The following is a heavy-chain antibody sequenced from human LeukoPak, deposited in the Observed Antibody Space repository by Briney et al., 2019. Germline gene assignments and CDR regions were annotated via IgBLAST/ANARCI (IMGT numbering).Heavy chain of an antibody. CDR3: ARRERGYSYGFYFDY. CDR2: VYYSGST. J-gene: IGHJ4*02. V-gene: IGHV4-39*01. D-gene: IGHD5-18*01. CDR1: SGSVSTSSYY. Sequence: SETLSLTCTVSSGSVSTSSYYWGWIRQPPGKGLEWIGSVYYSGSTYYNPSLKSRVTISVDTSKNQFSLKLSSVTAADTAVYYCARRERGYSYGFYFDYWGRGTLVTVSS.